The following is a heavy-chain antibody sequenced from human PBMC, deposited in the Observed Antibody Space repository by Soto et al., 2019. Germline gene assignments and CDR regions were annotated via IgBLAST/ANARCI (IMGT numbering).Heavy chain of an antibody. CDR2: ISSSGNS. J-gene: IGHJ4*02. CDR3: ARVDHRGYFSVLTDF. CDR1: GDSISSGTHY. V-gene: IGHV4-31*03. D-gene: IGHD3-10*02. Sequence: KTSETLSLTCTVSGDSISSGTHYWNWIRQHPGKGLEWIGYISSSGNSYYSPSLKSRVFMSVDTSKNLFSLKLSSVTAADTAVYYCARVDHRGYFSVLTDFWGQGILVTVSS.